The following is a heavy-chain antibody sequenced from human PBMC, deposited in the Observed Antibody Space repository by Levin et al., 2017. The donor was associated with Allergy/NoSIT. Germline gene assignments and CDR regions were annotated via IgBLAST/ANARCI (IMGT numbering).Heavy chain of an antibody. Sequence: GESLKISCAASGFTFSSYAMSWVRQAPGKGLEWVSAISGSGGSTYYADSVKGRFTISRDNSKNTLYLQMNSLRAEDTAVYYCAKDPSSGWPSYYFDYWGQGTLVTVSS. CDR1: GFTFSSYA. CDR2: ISGSGGST. V-gene: IGHV3-23*01. CDR3: AKDPSSGWPSYYFDY. J-gene: IGHJ4*02. D-gene: IGHD6-19*01.